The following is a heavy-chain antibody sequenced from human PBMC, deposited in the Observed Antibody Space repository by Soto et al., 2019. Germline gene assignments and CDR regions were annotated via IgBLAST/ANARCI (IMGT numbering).Heavy chain of an antibody. Sequence: LRLSCAASGFTFSSYSMNWVRQAPGKGLEWVSSISSSSSYIYYADSVKGRFTISRDNAKNSLYLQMNSLRAEDTAVYYCATFKATHYYGMDVWGQGTTVTVSS. J-gene: IGHJ6*02. D-gene: IGHD5-12*01. CDR2: ISSSSSYI. V-gene: IGHV3-21*01. CDR3: ATFKATHYYGMDV. CDR1: GFTFSSYS.